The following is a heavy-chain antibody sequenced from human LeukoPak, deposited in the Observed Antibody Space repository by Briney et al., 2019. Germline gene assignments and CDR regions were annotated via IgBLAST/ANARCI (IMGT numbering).Heavy chain of an antibody. V-gene: IGHV3-9*01. CDR3: ARVPTGYSYGYGHYYGMDV. J-gene: IGHJ6*02. CDR1: GFTFDDYA. D-gene: IGHD5-18*01. Sequence: PGRFLRLSCAASGFTFDDYAMHWVRQAPGKGLEWVSGISWNSGSIGYADSVKGRFTISRDNAKNSLYLQMNSLRAEDTAVYYCARVPTGYSYGYGHYYGMDVWGQGTTVTVSS. CDR2: ISWNSGSI.